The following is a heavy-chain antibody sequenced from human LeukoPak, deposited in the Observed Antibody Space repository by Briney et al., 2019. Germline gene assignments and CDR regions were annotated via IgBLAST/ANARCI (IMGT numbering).Heavy chain of an antibody. J-gene: IGHJ3*02. V-gene: IGHV4-59*08. D-gene: IGHD3-22*01. CDR3: ARVSYCDSSWI. CDR1: GGSISSYY. CDR2: IYYSGST. Sequence: PSETLSLTCTVSGGSISSYYWSWIRQPPGKGLEWIGYIYYSGSTNYNPSLKSRVTISVDTSKNQFSLKLSSVTAADTAVYYCARVSYCDSSWIWGQGTMVTVSS.